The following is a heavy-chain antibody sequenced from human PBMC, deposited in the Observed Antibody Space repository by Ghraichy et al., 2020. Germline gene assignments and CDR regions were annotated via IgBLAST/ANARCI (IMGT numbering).Heavy chain of an antibody. V-gene: IGHV4-39*01. CDR2: VYYSGST. CDR1: GGSISSSSYF. D-gene: IGHD5-18*01. CDR3: ASPHTVMAVDH. J-gene: IGHJ4*02. Sequence: SETLFLICTVSGGSISSSSYFWGWIRQPPGKGLEWIGSVYYSGSTYYSPSLKSRVTISVDTSKNQFSLKLRSVTAADTALYYCASPHTVMAVDHWGQGTLVTVSS.